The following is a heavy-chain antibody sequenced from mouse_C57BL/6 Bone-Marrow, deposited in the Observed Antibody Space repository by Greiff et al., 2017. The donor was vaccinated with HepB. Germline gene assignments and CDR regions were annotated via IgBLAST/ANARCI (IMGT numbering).Heavy chain of an antibody. V-gene: IGHV5-16*01. CDR2: INYDGSST. CDR3: ASGDYGSSYPYFDY. CDR1: GFTFSDYY. D-gene: IGHD1-1*01. Sequence: EVMLVESEGGLVQPGSSMKLSCTASGFTFSDYYMAWVRQVPEKGLEWVANINYDGSSTYYLDSLKSRFIISRDNAKNILYLQMSSLKSEDTATYYCASGDYGSSYPYFDYWGQGTTLTVSS. J-gene: IGHJ2*01.